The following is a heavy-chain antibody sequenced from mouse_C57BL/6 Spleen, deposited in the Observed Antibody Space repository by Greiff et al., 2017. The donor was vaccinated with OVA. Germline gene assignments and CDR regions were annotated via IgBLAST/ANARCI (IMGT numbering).Heavy chain of an antibody. V-gene: IGHV1-55*01. D-gene: IGHD1-1*01. Sequence: QVQLQQPGAELVKPGASVKMSCKASGYTFTSYWITWVKQRPGQGLEWIGDIYPGSGSTNYNEKFKSKATLTVDTSSSTAYMQLSSLTSEDSAVYYCARLGYYGSSPYYFDDWGQGTTLTVSS. CDR2: IYPGSGST. J-gene: IGHJ2*01. CDR3: ARLGYYGSSPYYFDD. CDR1: GYTFTSYW.